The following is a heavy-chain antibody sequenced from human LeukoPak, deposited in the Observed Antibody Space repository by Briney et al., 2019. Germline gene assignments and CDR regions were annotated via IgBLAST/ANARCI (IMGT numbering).Heavy chain of an antibody. CDR1: GFTFSSYW. Sequence: GGSLRLSCAASGFTFSSYWMSWVRQAPGKGLEWVANIKQDGSEKYYVDSVKGRFTISRDNAKNSLYLQMNSLRAEDTAVYYCARRSYCSGGSCYKDDAFDIWAKGQWSPSPQ. V-gene: IGHV3-7*01. D-gene: IGHD2-15*01. CDR2: IKQDGSEK. CDR3: ARRSYCSGGSCYKDDAFDI. J-gene: IGHJ3*02.